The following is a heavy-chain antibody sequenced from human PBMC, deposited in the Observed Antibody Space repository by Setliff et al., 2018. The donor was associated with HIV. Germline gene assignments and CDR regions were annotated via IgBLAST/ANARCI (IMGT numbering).Heavy chain of an antibody. V-gene: IGHV4-34*01. D-gene: IGHD1-26*01. CDR2: INPSGST. CDR1: GESFSGFY. J-gene: IGHJ6*03. CDR3: ARGFGAPYLSSGYMDV. Sequence: LSLTCAVYGESFSGFYWNWIRQPPGKGLEWIGEINPSGSTNYNPSLKSRVTISVDKAKNQFSLKLTFVTAADTAVYFCARGFGAPYLSSGYMDVWGKGTTVTVSS.